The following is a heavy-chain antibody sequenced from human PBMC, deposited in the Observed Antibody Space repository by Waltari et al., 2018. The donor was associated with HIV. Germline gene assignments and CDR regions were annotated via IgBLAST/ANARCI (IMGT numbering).Heavy chain of an antibody. V-gene: IGHV1-24*01. CDR3: ATETWVRGVKGGS. CDR1: GYTLTALS. J-gene: IGHJ5*02. D-gene: IGHD3-10*01. CDR2: FETEGGET. Sequence: QVQLVQSGAEVKKPGASVKVSCKVSGYTLTALSMHWVRKAPGKGLEWMGSFETEGGETVYAQKFQGRVTMTEDTSTDTAYMELSSLRSEDTAVYYCATETWVRGVKGGSWGQGTLVTGSS.